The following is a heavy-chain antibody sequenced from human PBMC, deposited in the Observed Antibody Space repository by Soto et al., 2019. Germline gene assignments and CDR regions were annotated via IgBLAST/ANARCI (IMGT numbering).Heavy chain of an antibody. V-gene: IGHV3-21*01. CDR1: TFSMYS. CDR3: TRDQGGSYDNWFDP. J-gene: IGHJ5*02. CDR2: ISSGSDYI. Sequence: EVQVVESGGGLVRPGGSLRLSCNFTFSMYSMSWVRQAPGKGLEGVASISSGSDYIKYADSVKGGFSICRDNAKNSVSLQMNSLRAEDTAMYYCTRDQGGSYDNWFDPWGRGTLVTVSS. D-gene: IGHD1-26*01.